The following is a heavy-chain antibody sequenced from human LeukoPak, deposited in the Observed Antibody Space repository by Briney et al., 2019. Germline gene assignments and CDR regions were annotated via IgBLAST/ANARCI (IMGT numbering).Heavy chain of an antibody. CDR1: GFTFSSYW. CDR2: IKQDGSEK. J-gene: IGHJ4*02. CDR3: ASPRRAMVRGVPYYFDY. D-gene: IGHD3-10*01. V-gene: IGHV3-7*01. Sequence: GGSLRLSCAASGFTFSSYWMSWVRQAPGKGLEWVANIKQDGSEKYYVDSVKGRFTISRDNAKNSLYLQMNSLRAEDTAVYYCASPRRAMVRGVPYYFDYWGQGTLVTVSS.